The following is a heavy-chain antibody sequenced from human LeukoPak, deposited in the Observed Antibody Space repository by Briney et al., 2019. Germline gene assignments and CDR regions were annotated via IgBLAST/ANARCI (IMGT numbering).Heavy chain of an antibody. V-gene: IGHV4-31*03. J-gene: IGHJ3*02. CDR1: GGSISSGGYY. CDR2: IYYSGST. D-gene: IGHD3-16*01. CDR3: ARKFGRLYAFDI. Sequence: SETLSLTCTVSGGSISSGGYYWSWIRQHPGKGLEWIGYIYYSGSTYYNPSLKSRVTISVDTSKNQFSLKLSSVTAADTAVYYCARKFGRLYAFDIWGQGTMVTVSS.